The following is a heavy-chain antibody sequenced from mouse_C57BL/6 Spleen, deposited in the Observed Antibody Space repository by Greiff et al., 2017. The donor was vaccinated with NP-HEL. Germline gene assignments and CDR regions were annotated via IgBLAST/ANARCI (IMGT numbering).Heavy chain of an antibody. V-gene: IGHV1-61*01. CDR1: GYTFTSYW. CDR3: ARRGGSSYFDY. CDR2: IYPSDSET. D-gene: IGHD1-1*01. J-gene: IGHJ2*01. Sequence: VKLQEPGAELVRPGSSVKLSCKASGYTFTSYWMDWVKQRPGQGLEWIGNIYPSDSETHYNQKFKDKATLTVDKSSSTAYMQLSSLTSEDSAVYYCARRGGSSYFDYWGQGTTLTVSS.